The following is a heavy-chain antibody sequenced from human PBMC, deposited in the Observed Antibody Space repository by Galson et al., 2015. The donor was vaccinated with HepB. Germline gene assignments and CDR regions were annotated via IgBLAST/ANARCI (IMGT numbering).Heavy chain of an antibody. CDR3: AKVGNGWYESDH. Sequence: SLRLSCAASGFTFSNYGMNWVRQAPGKGLEWVAFIRSDESKEHYVDSVKGRFTISRDNSKSTLYLQMNSLRHEDTAVYYCAKVGNGWYESDHWGQGDLVTVSS. V-gene: IGHV3-30*02. CDR2: IRSDESKE. D-gene: IGHD6-19*01. J-gene: IGHJ4*02. CDR1: GFTFSNYG.